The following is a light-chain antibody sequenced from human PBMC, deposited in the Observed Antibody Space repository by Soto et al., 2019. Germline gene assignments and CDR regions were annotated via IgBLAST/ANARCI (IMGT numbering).Light chain of an antibody. Sequence: ETVLTQYPARLSLSPGERATLSCRAGQSVSDYLAWYQQKPGQPPRLLFFDASNRVTGVPARFSASGSGTDFTLTISDVQPEDFALYYCHQRQSWPRTFGQGTKVDIK. CDR1: QSVSDY. CDR3: HQRQSWPRT. J-gene: IGKJ1*01. CDR2: DAS. V-gene: IGKV3-11*01.